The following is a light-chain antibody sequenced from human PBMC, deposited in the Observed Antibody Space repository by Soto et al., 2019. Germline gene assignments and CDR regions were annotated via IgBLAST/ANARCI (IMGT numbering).Light chain of an antibody. CDR2: AAS. Sequence: DIQMTQSPSSLSASVGDRVTITCRASQSISSYLNWYQQKPGKAPKLLIYAASTLQSGVPSRFSGSGSGTEFTLAISSLQPDDFATYYCQQYNGYSSVTFGGGTKVDIK. CDR3: QQYNGYSSVT. CDR1: QSISSY. V-gene: IGKV1-39*01. J-gene: IGKJ4*01.